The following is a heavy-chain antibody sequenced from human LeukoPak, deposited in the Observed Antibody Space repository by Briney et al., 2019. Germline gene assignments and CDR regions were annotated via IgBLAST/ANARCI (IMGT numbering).Heavy chain of an antibody. J-gene: IGHJ4*02. V-gene: IGHV1-8*01. CDR2: MNPNSGNT. D-gene: IGHD1-26*01. Sequence: ASVKVSCKASGYTFTSYDINWVRQATGQGLERMGWMNPNSGNTGYAQKFQGRVTMTKNTSISTAYMELSSLRSEDTAVYYCARGLTVGATAAPGYWGQGTLVSVSS. CDR3: ARGLTVGATAAPGY. CDR1: GYTFTSYD.